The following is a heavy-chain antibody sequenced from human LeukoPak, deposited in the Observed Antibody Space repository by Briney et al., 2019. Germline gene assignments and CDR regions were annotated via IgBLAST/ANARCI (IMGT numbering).Heavy chain of an antibody. J-gene: IGHJ5*02. Sequence: ASVPVSCKASGYTFTGHFLHWVRQAPGQGLEWMGWMNPNSGDTGYPKKFQGRVTMTRDTSVSAAYMELSGLTSDDTAVYFCARGCWGRCYSCWFDPWGQGPWSPSPQ. V-gene: IGHV1-2*02. CDR1: GYTFTGHF. CDR3: ARGCWGRCYSCWFDP. CDR2: MNPNSGDT. D-gene: IGHD2-15*01.